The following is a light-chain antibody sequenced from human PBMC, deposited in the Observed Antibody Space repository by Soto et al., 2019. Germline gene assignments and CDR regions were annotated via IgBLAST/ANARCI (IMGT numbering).Light chain of an antibody. CDR3: GSYRYSSTPYV. J-gene: IGLJ1*01. Sequence: SALSQPASVSGSPGQSITISCTGPSSDVGDYDYVSWYQQHPGKAPKLMIYDVSNRPSGVSNRFSGSKSGNTASLTISGLQAEDEADYYCGSYRYSSTPYVFGTGTKVTVL. CDR2: DVS. V-gene: IGLV2-14*01. CDR1: SSDVGDYDY.